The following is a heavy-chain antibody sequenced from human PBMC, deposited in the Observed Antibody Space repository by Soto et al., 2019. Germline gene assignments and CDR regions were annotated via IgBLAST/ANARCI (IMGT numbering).Heavy chain of an antibody. CDR1: GGTFSSYA. V-gene: IGHV1-2*04. Sequence: GASVKVSCKASGGTFSSYAITWVRQAPGQGLEWMGWINPNSGGTNYAQKFQGWVTMTRDTSISTAYMELSRLRSDDTAVYYCARDRREGSGIYYMDVWGKGTTVTVSS. CDR2: INPNSGGT. D-gene: IGHD3-10*01. CDR3: ARDRREGSGIYYMDV. J-gene: IGHJ6*03.